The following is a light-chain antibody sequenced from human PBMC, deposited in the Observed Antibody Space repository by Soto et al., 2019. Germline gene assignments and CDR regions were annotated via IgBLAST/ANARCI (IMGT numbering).Light chain of an antibody. CDR3: QQYGRT. J-gene: IGKJ2*01. V-gene: IGKV3-20*01. Sequence: DIVLTQSPGTLSLSPGERATLSCRASQSVNSHYLAWYQQKPGQAPRLLIFGASTRATGISDRFRGSGSGTDFTLTINRLEPEDFAVYYCQQYGRTFGQGTKLEIK. CDR2: GAS. CDR1: QSVNSHY.